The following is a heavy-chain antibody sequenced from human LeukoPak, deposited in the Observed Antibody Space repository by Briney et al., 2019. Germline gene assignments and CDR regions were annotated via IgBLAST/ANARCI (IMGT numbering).Heavy chain of an antibody. Sequence: SETLSLTCTVSGGSISSYYWSWIRQPPGKGLEWIGYIYYSGSTNYNPSLKSRVTTSVDTSKNQFSLKLSSVTAADTAVYYCARGTTTVTTANWFDPWGQGTLVTVSS. CDR2: IYYSGST. CDR3: ARGTTTVTTANWFDP. D-gene: IGHD4-17*01. CDR1: GGSISSYY. J-gene: IGHJ5*02. V-gene: IGHV4-59*01.